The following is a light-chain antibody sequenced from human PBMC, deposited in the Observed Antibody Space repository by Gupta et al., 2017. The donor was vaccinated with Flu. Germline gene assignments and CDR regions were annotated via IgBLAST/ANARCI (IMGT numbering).Light chain of an antibody. Sequence: QSVLTQPPSVSGAPGQRVTISCTGSSSNIGVGFDVHWYQPLPGTAPQLLIYGNKNRPSGVPDRFSGSKSGTSASLAITGLQAEDEADYYCQSYDRSLGGVVFGGGTKLTVL. CDR1: SSNIGVGFD. V-gene: IGLV1-40*01. CDR3: QSYDRSLGGVV. CDR2: GNK. J-gene: IGLJ2*01.